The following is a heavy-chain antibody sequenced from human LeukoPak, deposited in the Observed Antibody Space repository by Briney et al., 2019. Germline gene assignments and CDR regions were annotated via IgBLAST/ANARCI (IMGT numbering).Heavy chain of an antibody. J-gene: IGHJ4*02. CDR1: GFTFSSYG. Sequence: PGRSLRLSCAASGFTFSSYGMHWVRQAPGKGQEEVVVIWYDGSIPYYADSVKGRFTISRDNSKNTLYLQMSSLRAEDTAVYYCAREGVSCSSTTCFFDYWGQGTLVTVSS. D-gene: IGHD2-2*01. CDR2: IWYDGSIP. CDR3: AREGVSCSSTTCFFDY. V-gene: IGHV3-33*01.